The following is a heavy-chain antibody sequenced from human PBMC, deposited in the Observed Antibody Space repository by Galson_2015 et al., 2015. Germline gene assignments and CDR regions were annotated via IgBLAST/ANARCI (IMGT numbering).Heavy chain of an antibody. V-gene: IGHV3-74*01. Sequence: SLRLSCAVSGFTFSSYWMHWVRQAPGKGLVWVSRINSDGSDTTYADSVKGRFTISRDNAKNTLFLQMNGLRAEDTAVYYCARVRQTDGLLDYWGQGTLVPVSS. D-gene: IGHD2-15*01. CDR3: ARVRQTDGLLDY. CDR2: INSDGSDT. J-gene: IGHJ4*02. CDR1: GFTFSSYW.